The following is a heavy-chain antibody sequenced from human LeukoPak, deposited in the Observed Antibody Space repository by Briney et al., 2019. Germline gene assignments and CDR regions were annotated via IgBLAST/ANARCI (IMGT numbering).Heavy chain of an antibody. V-gene: IGHV3-21*01. CDR1: GFTFSSYD. CDR2: ISNSSSYI. D-gene: IGHD2-21*01. CDR3: ARAGGLWDAFDI. Sequence: PGGSLRLSCAASGFTFSSYDMNWVRQAPGKGLEWVSSISNSSSYIYYADSVKGRFTISRDNTKNSLYLQLNSLRAEDTAVYYCARAGGLWDAFDIWGQGTMVTVSS. J-gene: IGHJ3*02.